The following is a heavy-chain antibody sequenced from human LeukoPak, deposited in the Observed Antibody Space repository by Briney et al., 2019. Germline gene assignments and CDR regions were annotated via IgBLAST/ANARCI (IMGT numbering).Heavy chain of an antibody. Sequence: ASVKVSCKASGGTFSSYAISWVRQAPGQGLEWMGRIIPILGIANYAQKFQGRVTITADKSTSTAYMELSSLRSEDTAVYYCAREALGYCSSTSCYPFDYWGQGTLVTASS. CDR2: IIPILGIA. V-gene: IGHV1-69*04. J-gene: IGHJ4*02. D-gene: IGHD2-2*01. CDR1: GGTFSSYA. CDR3: AREALGYCSSTSCYPFDY.